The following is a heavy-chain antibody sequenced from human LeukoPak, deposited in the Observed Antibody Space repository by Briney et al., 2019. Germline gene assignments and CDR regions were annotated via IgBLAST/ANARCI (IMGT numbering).Heavy chain of an antibody. CDR2: IIPIFGTA. CDR3: ARIAENYSSGQTNDAFDI. CDR1: GGTFSSYA. J-gene: IGHJ3*02. D-gene: IGHD6-19*01. V-gene: IGHV1-69*05. Sequence: GASVKVSCKASGGTFSSYAISWVRQAPGQGLEWMGGIIPIFGTANYAQKFQGRVTITTDESTSTAYMELSSLRSDDTAVYYCARIAENYSSGQTNDAFDIWGQGTMVTVSS.